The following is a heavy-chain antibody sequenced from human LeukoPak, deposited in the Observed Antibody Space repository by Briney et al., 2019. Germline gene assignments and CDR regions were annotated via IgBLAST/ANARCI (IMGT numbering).Heavy chain of an antibody. V-gene: IGHV3-30*02. CDR2: IWHDGSNQ. D-gene: IGHD1-20*01. CDR1: GFTFSTYG. Sequence: PGGSLRLSCAASGFTFSTYGMHWVRQAPGKGPEWVAVIWHDGSNQYYADSVKGRFTISRDTSKNTLYLQMNSLRAEDTAVYYCAKDNWNYFDYWGQGTLVTVSS. CDR3: AKDNWNYFDY. J-gene: IGHJ4*02.